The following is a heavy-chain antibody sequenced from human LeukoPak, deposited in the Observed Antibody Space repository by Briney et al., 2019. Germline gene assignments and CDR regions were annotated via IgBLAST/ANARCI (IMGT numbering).Heavy chain of an antibody. J-gene: IGHJ4*02. D-gene: IGHD6-6*01. Sequence: PSETLSLTCAVYGGSFSGYYWSWIRQHPGKGLEWIGYIYYSGSTYYNPSLKSRVTISVDTSKNQFSLKLSSVTAADTAVYYCAREGYSSSSRNFDYWGQGTLVTVSS. CDR2: IYYSGST. CDR1: GGSFSGYY. CDR3: AREGYSSSSRNFDY. V-gene: IGHV4-31*11.